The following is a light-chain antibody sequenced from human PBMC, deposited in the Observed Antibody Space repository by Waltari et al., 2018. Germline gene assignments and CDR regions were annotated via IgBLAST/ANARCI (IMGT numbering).Light chain of an antibody. CDR1: SGSVTDGHF. Sequence: QAVVTQEPSLTVSPGRTVTLTCGSSSGSVTDGHFTSWFQQKPRQAPTTLIYDTANKHPWTPARFSGSLLGGKSALTLSGAQPEDEAHYYCLLYYNGIVVFGGGTKLTVL. J-gene: IGLJ2*01. V-gene: IGLV7-46*01. CDR2: DTA. CDR3: LLYYNGIVV.